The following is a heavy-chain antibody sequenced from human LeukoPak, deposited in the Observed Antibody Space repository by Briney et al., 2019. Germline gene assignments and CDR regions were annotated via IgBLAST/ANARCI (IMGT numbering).Heavy chain of an antibody. CDR3: AGNRYSNPVDY. D-gene: IGHD4-11*01. CDR1: GFTFSSYA. CDR2: ISSSSYI. Sequence: PGGSLRLSCAASGFTFSSYAMSWVRQAPGKGLEWVSSISSSSYIYYADSVKGRFTISRDNAKNSLYLQMNSLRAEDTAVYYCAGNRYSNPVDYWGQGTLVTVSS. J-gene: IGHJ4*02. V-gene: IGHV3-21*01.